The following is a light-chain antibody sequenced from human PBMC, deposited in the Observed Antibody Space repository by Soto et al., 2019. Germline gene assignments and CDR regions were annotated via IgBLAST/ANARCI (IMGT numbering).Light chain of an antibody. J-gene: IGLJ1*01. CDR3: SSYTSTSTYV. CDR2: DAT. CDR1: SSDFGGYTY. Sequence: QSVLTQPASVSGSPGQSITISCTGTSSDFGGYTYVSWYQQHPGKAPKLMIFDATSRPSGVSNRFSGSKSDNTASLTIAGLQAEDEADYYCSSYTSTSTYVFRTGTKVPVL. V-gene: IGLV2-14*03.